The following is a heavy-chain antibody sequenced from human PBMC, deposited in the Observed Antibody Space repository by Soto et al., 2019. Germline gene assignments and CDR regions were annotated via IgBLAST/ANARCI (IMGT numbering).Heavy chain of an antibody. J-gene: IGHJ5*02. CDR1: GGSISSYY. V-gene: IGHV4-59*08. CDR2: IYYSGST. D-gene: IGHD6-6*01. Sequence: SETLSLTCTVSGGSISSYYWSWIRQPPGKGLEWIGYIYYSGSTNYNPSLKSRVTISVDTSKNQFSLKLSSVTAADTAVYYCARRRTAARRSWFDPWGQGTLVTVSS. CDR3: ARRRTAARRSWFDP.